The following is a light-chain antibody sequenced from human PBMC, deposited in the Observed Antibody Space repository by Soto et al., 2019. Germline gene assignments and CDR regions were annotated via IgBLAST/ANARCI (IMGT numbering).Light chain of an antibody. V-gene: IGKV1-39*01. CDR2: GAS. J-gene: IGKJ1*01. CDR1: QNISSY. Sequence: DIQMTQSPSSLSASVGDRVTITCRASQNISSYLNWYQQKPGKAPNLLIYGASNLQSGVPSRFSGSGSGTDFTLTISSLQPEDFATYYCQQSYSTPTFGQGTKVEIK. CDR3: QQSYSTPT.